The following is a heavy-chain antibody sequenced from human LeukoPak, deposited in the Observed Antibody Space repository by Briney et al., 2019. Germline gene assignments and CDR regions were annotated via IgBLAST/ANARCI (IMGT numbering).Heavy chain of an antibody. CDR1: GGTFSSYA. D-gene: IGHD4-11*01. CDR2: IIPIFGTA. CDR3: ARGKDFNDYSNY. J-gene: IGHJ4*02. Sequence: SVKVSCKASGGTFSSYAISWVRQAPGQGLEWLGGIIPIFGTANYAQKFQGRVTITADESTSTAYMELSSLRSEDTAVYYCARGKDFNDYSNYWGQGTLVTVSS. V-gene: IGHV1-69*13.